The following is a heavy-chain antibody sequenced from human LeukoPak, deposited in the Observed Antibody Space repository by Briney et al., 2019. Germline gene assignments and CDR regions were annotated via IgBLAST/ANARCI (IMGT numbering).Heavy chain of an antibody. D-gene: IGHD6-13*01. CDR3: ARRGIAAASTGWFDP. CDR2: INHSGST. CDR1: GGSISSSSYY. J-gene: IGHJ5*02. Sequence: SETLSLTCTVSGGSISSSSYYWSWIRQPPGKGLEWIGEINHSGSTNYHPSLKSRVTISVDTSKNQFSLKLSSVTAADTAVYYCARRGIAAASTGWFDPWGQGTLVTVSS. V-gene: IGHV4-39*07.